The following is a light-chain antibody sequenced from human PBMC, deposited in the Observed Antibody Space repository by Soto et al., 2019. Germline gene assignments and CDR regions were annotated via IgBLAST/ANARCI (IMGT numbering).Light chain of an antibody. CDR2: DVN. V-gene: IGLV2-14*03. Sequence: QSVLTQPASVSESPGQSITISCTGTSSDVGGYNSVSWYQQYPGKAPKLIIYDVNNRPSGVSNRFSGSKSGSTASLTISGLQPEDEADYYCNSYTNTRTWVFGGGTQPTVL. J-gene: IGLJ3*02. CDR3: NSYTNTRTWV. CDR1: SSDVGGYNS.